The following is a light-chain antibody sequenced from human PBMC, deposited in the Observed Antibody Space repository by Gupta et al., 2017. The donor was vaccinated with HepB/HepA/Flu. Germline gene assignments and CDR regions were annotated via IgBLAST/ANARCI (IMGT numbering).Light chain of an antibody. J-gene: IGLJ2*01. V-gene: IGLV8-61*01. CDR2: NTN. CDR3: VLYMGSGISV. Sequence: QTVVTQEPSFSVSPGGTVTLTCGLSSGSVSTNYYPSWYQQTPGQAPRTLIHNTNTRSSGVPDRFSGSILGNKAALTITGAQADDESDYYCVLYMGSGISVFGGGTKLTVL. CDR1: SGSVSTNYY.